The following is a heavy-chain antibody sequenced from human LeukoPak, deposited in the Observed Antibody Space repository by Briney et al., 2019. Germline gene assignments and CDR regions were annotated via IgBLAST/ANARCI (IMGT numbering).Heavy chain of an antibody. D-gene: IGHD1-26*01. Sequence: GGSLRLSSAASGFTFSSYSMNWVRQAPGKGLEWVSSISSSSSYIHYADSVKGRFTISRDNAKNSLYLQMNSLRAEDTAVYYCARLPGGSPDYWGQGTLVTVSS. V-gene: IGHV3-21*01. CDR2: ISSSSSYI. CDR1: GFTFSSYS. J-gene: IGHJ4*02. CDR3: ARLPGGSPDY.